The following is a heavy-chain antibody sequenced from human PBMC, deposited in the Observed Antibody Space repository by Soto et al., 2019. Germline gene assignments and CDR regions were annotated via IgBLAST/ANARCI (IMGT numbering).Heavy chain of an antibody. Sequence: PSQTLSLTCAISGDSVSSNTAAWNWIRQSPSRGLEWLGRTYYRSRWSNDYAVSVRGRITVNPDTSKNQFSLHLNPVTPEDTAVYYCARDAGSPKDFVTWSQGILVTVSS. J-gene: IGHJ4*02. D-gene: IGHD6-13*01. CDR1: GDSVSSNTAA. V-gene: IGHV6-1*01. CDR2: TYYRSRWSN. CDR3: ARDAGSPKDFVT.